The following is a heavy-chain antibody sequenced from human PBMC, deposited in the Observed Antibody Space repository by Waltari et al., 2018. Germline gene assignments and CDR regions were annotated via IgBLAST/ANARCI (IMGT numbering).Heavy chain of an antibody. D-gene: IGHD3-22*01. CDR1: GGSISRGGYY. CDR3: ARGPYYYDSSGAPYFDY. V-gene: IGHV4-31*01. J-gene: IGHJ4*02. CDR2: IYYSGST. Sequence: QVQLQESGPGLVKPSQTLSLTCTVSGGSISRGGYYWSWLRQPPGKGLEWIGYIYYSGSTYYNPSLKSLVTISVDTSKNQFSLKLSSVTAADTAVYYCARGPYYYDSSGAPYFDYWGQGTLVTVSS.